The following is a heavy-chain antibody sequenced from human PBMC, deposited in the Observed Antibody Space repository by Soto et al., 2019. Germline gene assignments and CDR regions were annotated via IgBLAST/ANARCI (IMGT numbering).Heavy chain of an antibody. CDR2: IYYSGST. Sequence: QLQLQESVPGLVKPSDTLSLTCTVSVGSISSSSYYWCWILQPPGKGLEWIGSIYYSGSTYYSPSLKRHVTLSVDTSKNPFYLNLSSVTAADTAVYYCARPPLGQQTNFDYWGQGTLVTVSS. D-gene: IGHD6-13*01. V-gene: IGHV4-39*01. CDR3: ARPPLGQQTNFDY. J-gene: IGHJ4*02. CDR1: VGSISSSSYY.